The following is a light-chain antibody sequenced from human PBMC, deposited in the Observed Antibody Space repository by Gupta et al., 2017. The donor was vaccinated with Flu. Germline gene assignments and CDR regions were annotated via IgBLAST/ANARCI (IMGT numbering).Light chain of an antibody. CDR3: ATWDDSLNGHV. V-gene: IGLV1-44*01. Sequence: QSVVTQPPSASGTPGQRVAISCSGSSSNIGGNTVHWYQHLPGTAPKLLIYSDNQRPSGVPDRFSGSKSGTSASLAISGLQSEDEADYYCATWDDSLNGHVFGTGTKVTVL. CDR1: SSNIGGNT. J-gene: IGLJ1*01. CDR2: SDN.